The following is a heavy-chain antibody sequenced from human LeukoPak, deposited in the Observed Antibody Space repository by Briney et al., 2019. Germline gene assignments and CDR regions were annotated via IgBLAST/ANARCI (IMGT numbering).Heavy chain of an antibody. CDR1: GFTFSNYW. J-gene: IGHJ3*02. D-gene: IGHD1-26*01. Sequence: GGSLRLSCAASGFTFSNYWMTWVRQAPGRGLEWVANIKQDGSEKNYVDSVKGRFTISRDNAKNSLYLQMNSLRAEDTAVYYCAHSGSRSDTFDIWGQGTMVTVSS. CDR3: AHSGSRSDTFDI. CDR2: IKQDGSEK. V-gene: IGHV3-7*01.